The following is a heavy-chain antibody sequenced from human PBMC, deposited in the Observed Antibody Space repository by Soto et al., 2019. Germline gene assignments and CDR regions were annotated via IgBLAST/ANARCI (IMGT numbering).Heavy chain of an antibody. D-gene: IGHD6-13*01. CDR1: GFTFSSYA. J-gene: IGHJ6*02. V-gene: IGHV3-30-3*01. CDR2: ISYDGSNK. CDR3: ARDRTSSRGYYYYGMDV. Sequence: QVQLVESGGGVVQPGRSLRLSCAASGFTFSSYAMHWVRQAPGKGLEWVAVISYDGSNKYYADSVKGRFTISRDNSKNTLYLQMNSLRDEDTAVYYCARDRTSSRGYYYYGMDVWGQGTTVTVSS.